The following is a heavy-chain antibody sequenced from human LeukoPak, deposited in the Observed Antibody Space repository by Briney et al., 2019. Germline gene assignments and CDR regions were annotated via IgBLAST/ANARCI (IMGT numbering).Heavy chain of an antibody. D-gene: IGHD3-16*02. Sequence: GGSLRLSCAASGLTFSSYWMSWVRQAPGKGLEWVANIKQDGSEKYYVDSVKGRFTISRDNAKNSLYLQMNSLRAEDTAVYYCARVNYVWGSYRYLLAFDIWGQGTMVTVSS. V-gene: IGHV3-7*01. CDR3: ARVNYVWGSYRYLLAFDI. J-gene: IGHJ3*02. CDR1: GLTFSSYW. CDR2: IKQDGSEK.